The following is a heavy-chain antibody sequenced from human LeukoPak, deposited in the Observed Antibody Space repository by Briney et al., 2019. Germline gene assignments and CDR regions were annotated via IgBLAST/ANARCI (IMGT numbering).Heavy chain of an antibody. CDR3: ASRGGPARPDYYGMDV. V-gene: IGHV4-34*01. D-gene: IGHD6-6*01. CDR1: GGSFSGYY. J-gene: IGHJ6*02. CDR2: INHSGST. Sequence: PSETLSPTCAVYGGSFSGYYWSWIRQPPGKGLEWIGEINHSGSTNYNPSLKSRVTISVDTSKNQFSLKLSSVTAADTAVYYCASRGGPARPDYYGMDVWGQGTTVTVS.